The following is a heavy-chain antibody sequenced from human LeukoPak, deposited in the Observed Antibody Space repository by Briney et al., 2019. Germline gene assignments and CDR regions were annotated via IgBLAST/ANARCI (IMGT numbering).Heavy chain of an antibody. J-gene: IGHJ4*02. Sequence: PGGSLRLSCAASGFTFSSYGMHWVRQAPGKGLEWVAFIRYDGSNKYYADSVKGRFTISRDNSKNTLYLQVNSLRAEDTAVYYCAKDLWSGPTGLDYWGQGTLVTVSS. V-gene: IGHV3-30*02. CDR2: IRYDGSNK. CDR1: GFTFSSYG. CDR3: AKDLWSGPTGLDY. D-gene: IGHD3-3*01.